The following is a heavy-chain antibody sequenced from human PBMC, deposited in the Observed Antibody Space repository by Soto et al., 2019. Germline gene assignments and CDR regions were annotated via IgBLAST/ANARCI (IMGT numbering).Heavy chain of an antibody. CDR2: ISYDGSNK. J-gene: IGHJ4*02. Sequence: QVQLVGSGGGVVQPGRSLRLSCAASGFTFSSYAMHWVRQAPGKGLEWVAVISYDGSNKYYADSVKGRFTISRDNSKNTLYLQMNSLRAEDTAVYYCARDRPRIAAPNYFAYWGQGTLVTVSS. CDR1: GFTFSSYA. V-gene: IGHV3-30-3*01. CDR3: ARDRPRIAAPNYFAY. D-gene: IGHD6-13*01.